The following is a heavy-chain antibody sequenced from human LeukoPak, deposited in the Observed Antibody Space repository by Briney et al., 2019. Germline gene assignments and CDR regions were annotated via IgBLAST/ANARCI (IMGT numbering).Heavy chain of an antibody. D-gene: IGHD3-10*01. V-gene: IGHV4-39*01. CDR2: IYYSGST. Sequence: PSETLSLTCTVSGGSISSSNYYWGWIRQPPGKGLEWIGSIYYSGSTYYNPSLKSRVTISVDTFKNQFSLKLSSVTAADTAVYYCVSDYGSGTLNWFDPWGQGTLVTVSS. J-gene: IGHJ5*02. CDR3: VSDYGSGTLNWFDP. CDR1: GGSISSSNYY.